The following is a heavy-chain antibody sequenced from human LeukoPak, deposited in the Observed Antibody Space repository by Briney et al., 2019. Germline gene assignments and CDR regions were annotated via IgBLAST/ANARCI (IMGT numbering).Heavy chain of an antibody. Sequence: GGSLRLSCAASGFTFSSYWMSWVRQAPGKGLEWVANIKQDGSEKYYVDSVKGRFTISRDNAKNSLYLQMNSLRAEDTAVYYCAKDQHYYGSGSYQAFDYWGQGTLVTVSS. CDR2: IKQDGSEK. CDR3: AKDQHYYGSGSYQAFDY. V-gene: IGHV3-7*01. D-gene: IGHD3-10*01. CDR1: GFTFSSYW. J-gene: IGHJ4*02.